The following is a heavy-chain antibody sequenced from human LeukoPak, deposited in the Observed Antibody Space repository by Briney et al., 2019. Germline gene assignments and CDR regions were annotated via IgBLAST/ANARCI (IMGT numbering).Heavy chain of an antibody. CDR3: AGSGTIGYIPREWEYWDFDL. CDR2: ISSGSSYI. D-gene: IGHD1-1*01. J-gene: IGHJ2*01. CDR1: GFTFNTYS. V-gene: IGHV3-21*01. Sequence: GGSLRLSCAASGFTFNTYSMNWVRQAPGKGLEWVSSISSGSSYIYYADSVKGRFTISRDNAKNSLYLQMNSLRAEDTAVYYCAGSGTIGYIPREWEYWDFDLWGRGTLVTVSS.